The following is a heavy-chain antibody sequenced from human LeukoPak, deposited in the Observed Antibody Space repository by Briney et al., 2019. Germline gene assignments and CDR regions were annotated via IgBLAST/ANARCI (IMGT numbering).Heavy chain of an antibody. V-gene: IGHV4-39*07. Sequence: PSETLSLTCTVSGGSISSSSYYWGWIRQPPGKGLEWIGSIYYSGSTYYNPSLKSRVTISVDTSKNQFSLKLSSVTAADTAVYYCAREGPYSGSYWGQGTLVTVSS. CDR3: AREGPYSGSY. D-gene: IGHD1-26*01. CDR1: GGSISSSSYY. J-gene: IGHJ4*02. CDR2: IYYSGST.